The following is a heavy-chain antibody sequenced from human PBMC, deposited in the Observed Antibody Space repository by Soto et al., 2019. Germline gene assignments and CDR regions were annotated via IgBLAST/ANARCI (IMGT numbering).Heavy chain of an antibody. D-gene: IGHD6-13*01. Sequence: GGSLRLSCAASGFTFSSYWMSWVRQAPGKGLEWVANIKQDGSEKYYVDSVKGRFTISRDNAKNSLYLQMNSLRAEDTAVYYCARLEVAAAKGRANYYYGMDVWGQGTTVTVSS. V-gene: IGHV3-7*01. CDR3: ARLEVAAAKGRANYYYGMDV. CDR1: GFTFSSYW. CDR2: IKQDGSEK. J-gene: IGHJ6*02.